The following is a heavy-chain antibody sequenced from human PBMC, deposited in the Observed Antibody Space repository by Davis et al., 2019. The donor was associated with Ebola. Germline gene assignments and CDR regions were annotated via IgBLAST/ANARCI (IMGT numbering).Heavy chain of an antibody. CDR1: GFTFSSYA. D-gene: IGHD4-17*01. CDR3: ARADYGDYGWFDP. Sequence: SLKISCAASGFTFSSYAMHWVRQAPGKGLEWVAVISYDGSNKYYADSVKGRFTISRDNSKNTLYLQMNSLRAEDTAVYYCARADYGDYGWFDPWGQGTLVTVSS. J-gene: IGHJ5*02. V-gene: IGHV3-30-3*01. CDR2: ISYDGSNK.